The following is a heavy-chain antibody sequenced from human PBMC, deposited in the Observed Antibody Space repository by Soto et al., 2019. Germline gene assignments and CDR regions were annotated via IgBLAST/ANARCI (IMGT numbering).Heavy chain of an antibody. D-gene: IGHD2-15*01. Sequence: ASVKVSCKASGYTFTSYYMHWVRQAPGQGLEWMGIINPSGGSTSYAQTFQGRVTMTRDTSTSTVYMELSSLRSEDTAVYYCARGGLHNIVVVVAANWFDPWGQGTLVTVPQ. CDR3: ARGGLHNIVVVVAANWFDP. CDR2: INPSGGST. J-gene: IGHJ5*02. V-gene: IGHV1-46*01. CDR1: GYTFTSYY.